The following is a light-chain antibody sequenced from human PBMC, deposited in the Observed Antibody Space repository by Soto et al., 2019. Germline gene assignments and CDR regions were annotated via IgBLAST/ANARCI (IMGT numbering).Light chain of an antibody. J-gene: IGKJ1*01. CDR3: QQSYSTPRT. CDR2: AAS. V-gene: IGKV1-39*01. CDR1: QSIRSY. Sequence: DIQMTQSPSSLSASVGDRVTITCRASQSIRSYLNWYQQIPGEAPKVLISAASSLQSGVPSRFSGSGSGTDFTLTISSLQPEDFGTYYYQQSYSTPRTFGQGTKVEIK.